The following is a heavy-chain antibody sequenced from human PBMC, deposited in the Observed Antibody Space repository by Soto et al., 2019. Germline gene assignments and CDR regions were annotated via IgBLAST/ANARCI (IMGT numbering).Heavy chain of an antibody. CDR2: INPNSGGT. J-gene: IGHJ6*02. Sequence: ASVKVSCKASGYTFTGYYMHWLRQAPGQGLEWMGWINPNSGGTNYAQKFQGWVTMTRDTSISTAYMELSRLRSDDTAVYYCARERYSYGYHYYGMDVWGQGTTVTVSS. CDR1: GYTFTGYY. D-gene: IGHD5-18*01. CDR3: ARERYSYGYHYYGMDV. V-gene: IGHV1-2*04.